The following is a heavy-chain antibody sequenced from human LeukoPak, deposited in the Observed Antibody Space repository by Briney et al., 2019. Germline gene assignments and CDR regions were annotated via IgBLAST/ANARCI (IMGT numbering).Heavy chain of an antibody. D-gene: IGHD6-19*01. CDR3: ARIDWGSGWFVGLDPFDY. CDR2: ISSSSSYI. CDR1: GFTFSSNC. J-gene: IGHJ4*02. Sequence: KPGGSLRLSCATSGFTFSSNCMSWVRQAPGKGLEWVSSISSSSSYIYYADSVKGRFSISRDNAKNSLYLQMNSLRAKDTAVYYCARIDWGSGWFVGLDPFDYWGQGTLVTVSS. V-gene: IGHV3-21*01.